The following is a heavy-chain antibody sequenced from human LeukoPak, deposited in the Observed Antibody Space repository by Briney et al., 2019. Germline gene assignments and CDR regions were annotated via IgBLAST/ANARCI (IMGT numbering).Heavy chain of an antibody. V-gene: IGHV1-69*13. CDR2: IIPIFGTA. D-gene: IGHD2-2*02. CDR3: ARDLSQSLLLYDY. J-gene: IGHJ4*02. CDR1: GGTFSSYA. Sequence: SVTVSCTASGGTFSSYAISWVRQAPGQGLEWMGGIIPIFGTANYAQKFQGRVTITADESTSTAYMELSSLRSEDTAVYYCARDLSQSLLLYDYWGQGTLVTVSS.